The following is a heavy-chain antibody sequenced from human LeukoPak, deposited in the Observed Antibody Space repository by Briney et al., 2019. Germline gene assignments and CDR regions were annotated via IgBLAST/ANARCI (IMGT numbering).Heavy chain of an antibody. D-gene: IGHD6-13*01. J-gene: IGHJ6*03. CDR3: ARVTGIAAAGTYYYYYYMDV. Sequence: PSETLSLTCTVSGGSISTSSYYWGWVRQPPGKGLEWIGNIFYSGSTYYSPSLKSRVTISLDTSRNQFSLKLSSVTAADTAVYYCARVTGIAAAGTYYYYYYMDVWGKGTTVTISS. V-gene: IGHV4-39*07. CDR1: GGSISTSSYY. CDR2: IFYSGST.